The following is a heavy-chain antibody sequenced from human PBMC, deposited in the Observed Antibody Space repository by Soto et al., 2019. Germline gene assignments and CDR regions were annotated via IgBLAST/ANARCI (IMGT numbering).Heavy chain of an antibody. CDR1: GFTFSSYA. CDR3: AKGGERSGWLNHAFDI. Sequence: EVQLLESGGGLVQPGGSLRLSCAASGFTFSSYAMSWVRQAPGKGLEWVSAMSGSGGSTYYADSVKGRFTISRDNSKNTLDLQMNSLRAEDTAVYYCAKGGERSGWLNHAFDIWGQGTMVTVSS. CDR2: MSGSGGST. V-gene: IGHV3-23*01. J-gene: IGHJ3*02. D-gene: IGHD6-19*01.